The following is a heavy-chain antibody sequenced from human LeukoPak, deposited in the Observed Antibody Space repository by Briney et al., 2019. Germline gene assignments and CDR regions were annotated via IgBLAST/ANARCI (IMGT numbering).Heavy chain of an antibody. CDR1: GGSFSGYY. CDR3: ARGGSRIVVVVAARKPHYFDY. J-gene: IGHJ4*02. D-gene: IGHD2-15*01. Sequence: SETLSLTCAVYGGSFSGYYWSWIRQPPGKGPEWIGEISHSGSTNYNPSLKSRVTISVDTSKNQFSLKLSSVTAADTAVYYCARGGSRIVVVVAARKPHYFDYWGQGTLVTVSS. CDR2: ISHSGST. V-gene: IGHV4-34*01.